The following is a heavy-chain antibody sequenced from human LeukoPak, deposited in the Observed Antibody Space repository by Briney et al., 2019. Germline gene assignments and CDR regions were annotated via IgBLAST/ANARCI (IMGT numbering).Heavy chain of an antibody. CDR2: ISYDGSNK. V-gene: IGHV3-30*01. Sequence: GRSLRLSCAASGFTFSSYAMHWVRQAPGKGLEWVAVISYDGSNKYYADSVKGRFTISRDNSKNTLYLQMNSLRAEDKAVYYCARDFEGDAFDIWGQGTMVTVSS. CDR3: ARDFEGDAFDI. J-gene: IGHJ3*02. CDR1: GFTFSSYA.